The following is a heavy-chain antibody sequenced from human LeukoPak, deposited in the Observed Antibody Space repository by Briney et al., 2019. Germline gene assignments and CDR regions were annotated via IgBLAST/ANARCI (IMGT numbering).Heavy chain of an antibody. Sequence: PSETLSLTCTVSGGSISSGGYYWSWIRQHPGKGLEWIGYIYYSGSTYYNPSLKSRVTISVDTSKNQFSLKLSSVTAADTAVYYCARDRVRDGYNYAPFDYWGQGTLVTVSS. CDR2: IYYSGST. D-gene: IGHD5-24*01. CDR3: ARDRVRDGYNYAPFDY. CDR1: GGSISSGGYY. V-gene: IGHV4-31*03. J-gene: IGHJ4*02.